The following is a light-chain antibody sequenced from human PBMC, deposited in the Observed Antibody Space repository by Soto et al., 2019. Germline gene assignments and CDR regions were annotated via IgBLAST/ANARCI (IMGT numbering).Light chain of an antibody. J-gene: IGKJ3*01. CDR3: QQYGTSRVT. Sequence: EVVLTQSPGTLSLSPGERATLSCRASQSINNNLAWYQHKPGQAPRLLIYSASSRAAGIPDRFSGSGCRTDFTLTISRLEPEDFAVYYCQQYGTSRVTFGPGTKVDIK. V-gene: IGKV3-20*01. CDR2: SAS. CDR1: QSINNN.